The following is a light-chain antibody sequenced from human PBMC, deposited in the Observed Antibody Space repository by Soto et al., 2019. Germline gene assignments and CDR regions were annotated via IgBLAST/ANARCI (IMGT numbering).Light chain of an antibody. CDR3: QQYNSWVT. Sequence: EIVLTQSPVTLSASPGERATLSCRASQSISTTLVWYQQKPGQAPRLLIYGASTRATGVPARFSGSGSGTEFTLTISSLQSEDFAVYYCQQYNSWVTFGGGTKVDIK. CDR2: GAS. V-gene: IGKV3-15*01. CDR1: QSISTT. J-gene: IGKJ4*01.